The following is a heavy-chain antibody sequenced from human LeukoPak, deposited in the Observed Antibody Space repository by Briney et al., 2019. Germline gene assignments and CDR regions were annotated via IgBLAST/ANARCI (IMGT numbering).Heavy chain of an antibody. Sequence: PSGGSLRLSCAASGFTFSSYAMSWVRQAPGKGLEWVSAISGSGGSTYYADSVKGRFTISRDNSKNTLYLQMNSLRAEDTAVYYWAKDPVLWFGSPIDYWGQGTLVTVSS. CDR2: ISGSGGST. J-gene: IGHJ4*02. CDR1: GFTFSSYA. D-gene: IGHD3-10*01. V-gene: IGHV3-23*01. CDR3: AKDPVLWFGSPIDY.